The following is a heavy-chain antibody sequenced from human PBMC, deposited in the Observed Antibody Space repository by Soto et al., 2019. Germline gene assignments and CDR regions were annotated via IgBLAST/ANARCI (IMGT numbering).Heavy chain of an antibody. CDR2: IAWNSDII. V-gene: IGHV3-9*01. CDR3: AKDHYGSAIYGMDV. J-gene: IGHJ6*02. D-gene: IGHD3-10*01. CDR1: GFRYEDYA. Sequence: EVKLVESGGGLVQPGRSLRLSCAASGFRYEDYAMHWVRQAPGKGLEWVSGIAWNSDIIGYADSVKGRFTISRDNGKNSLYLQMNSLRPEVTALYYCAKDHYGSAIYGMDVWGQGTTVTVSS.